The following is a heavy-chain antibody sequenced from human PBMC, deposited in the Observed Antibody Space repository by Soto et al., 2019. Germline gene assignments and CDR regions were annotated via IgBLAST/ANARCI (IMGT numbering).Heavy chain of an antibody. CDR2: IYHSGST. J-gene: IGHJ4*02. CDR3: ARTSGWYGEFDY. V-gene: IGHV4-30-2*01. D-gene: IGHD6-19*01. Sequence: QLQLQESGSGLVKPSQTLSLTCAVSGGSISSGGYSWSWIRQPPGKGLEWIGYIYHSGSTYYNPSLKRRVTISVERSKNQFSLKLSSVTAADTAGYYCARTSGWYGEFDYWGQGTLVTVSS. CDR1: GGSISSGGYS.